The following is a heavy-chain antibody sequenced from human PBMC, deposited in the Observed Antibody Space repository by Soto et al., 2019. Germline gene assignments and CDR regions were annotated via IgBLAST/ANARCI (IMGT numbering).Heavy chain of an antibody. Sequence: SETLSLTCRVSTGSINGYYWNWIRQSPGKGLEWIAFIYSSGRTNYNPSLKSRATISVDRSKNQVSLKLTSVTAADTAVYYCARGKRDSTSCLDVWGQGTTVTVSS. V-gene: IGHV4-59*01. CDR1: TGSINGYY. D-gene: IGHD2-2*01. J-gene: IGHJ6*02. CDR2: IYSSGRT. CDR3: ARGKRDSTSCLDV.